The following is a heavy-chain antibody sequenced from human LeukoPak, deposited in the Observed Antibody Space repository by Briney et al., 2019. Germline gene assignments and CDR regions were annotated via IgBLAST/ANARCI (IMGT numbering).Heavy chain of an antibody. D-gene: IGHD3-3*01. CDR2: IIPIFGTA. V-gene: IGHV1-69*05. CDR1: GYTFTSYA. CDR3: ARGYYDFWSGYSTDAFDI. Sequence: SVKVSCKASGYTFTSYAISWVRQAPGQGLEWMGGIIPIFGTANYAQKFQGRVTITTDESTSTAYMELSSLRSEDTAVYYCARGYYDFWSGYSTDAFDIWGQGTMDTVSS. J-gene: IGHJ3*02.